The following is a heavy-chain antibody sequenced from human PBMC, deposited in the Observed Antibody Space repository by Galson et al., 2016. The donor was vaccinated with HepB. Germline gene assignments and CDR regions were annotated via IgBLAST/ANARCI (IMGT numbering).Heavy chain of an antibody. D-gene: IGHD4-23*01. V-gene: IGHV3-30*04. CDR1: GFTFSSYA. CDR3: AREPNEYLYDGNSHY. Sequence: SLRLSCAASGFTFSSYALHWVRQAPGKGLEWVAVISYDGSNKFYADSVKGRFIISRDNSKNTLYLQMNSLRAEDTAVYYCAREPNEYLYDGNSHYWGQGTLVTVSS. J-gene: IGHJ4*02. CDR2: ISYDGSNK.